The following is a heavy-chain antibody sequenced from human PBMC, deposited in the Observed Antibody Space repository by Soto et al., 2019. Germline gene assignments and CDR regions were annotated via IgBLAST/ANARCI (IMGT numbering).Heavy chain of an antibody. CDR1: GFIFNNYA. J-gene: IGHJ4*02. V-gene: IGHV1-18*04. CDR2: ISANSGNT. Sequence: ASVKVSCKAFGFIFNNYAISWVRQAPGQGREWMGWISANSGNTNYAQKLQGRVTMTTDTSTSTAYMELRSLRSDDTAVYYCATAGNYDSSGRDFWGQGTLVTVSS. CDR3: ATAGNYDSSGRDF. D-gene: IGHD3-22*01.